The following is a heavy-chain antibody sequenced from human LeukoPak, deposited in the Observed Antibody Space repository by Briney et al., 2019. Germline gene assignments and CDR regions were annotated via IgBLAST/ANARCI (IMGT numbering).Heavy chain of an antibody. CDR1: GFNFSNYG. CDR2: IWYDGRNK. V-gene: IGHV3-30*02. J-gene: IGHJ6*02. CDR3: ARDQWELLGHYYYGMDV. Sequence: PGGSLRLSCAASGFNFSNYGMHWVRQAPGKGLEWVAIIWYDGRNKDYADSVKGRFTISRDNSKNTLYLHMNSLRAEDTAVYYCARDQWELLGHYYYGMDVWGQGTTVTVSS. D-gene: IGHD1-26*01.